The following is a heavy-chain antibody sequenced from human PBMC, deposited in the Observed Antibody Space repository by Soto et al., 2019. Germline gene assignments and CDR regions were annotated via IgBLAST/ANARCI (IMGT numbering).Heavy chain of an antibody. D-gene: IGHD6-19*01. V-gene: IGHV3-30*18. CDR1: GFTFSSYG. J-gene: IGHJ6*02. CDR2: ISYDGSNK. Sequence: GGSLRLSCAASGFTFSSYGMHWVRQAPGKGLEWVAVISYDGSNKYYADSVKGRFTISRDNSKNTLYLQMSSLRAEDTAVYYCVNDGRSGWTYFYDMEVWGQGTTVTVSS. CDR3: VNDGRSGWTYFYDMEV.